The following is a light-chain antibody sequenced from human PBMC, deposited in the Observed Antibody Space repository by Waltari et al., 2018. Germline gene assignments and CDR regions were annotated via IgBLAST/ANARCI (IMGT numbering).Light chain of an antibody. J-gene: IGKJ5*01. CDR1: ESVSSN. CDR3: QQRSAWPTT. V-gene: IGKV3-11*01. Sequence: EIVVTQSPATLSLSPGAGATLSCRTSESVSSNLACSQQKDGQPPRLVIYDASSRAADTPARFSGGGSGTDYTLTISSLEPEDFATYYCQQRSAWPTTFGQGTRLEI. CDR2: DAS.